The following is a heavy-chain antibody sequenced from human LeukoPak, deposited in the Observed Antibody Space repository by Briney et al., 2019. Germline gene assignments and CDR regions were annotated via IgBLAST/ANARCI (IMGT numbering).Heavy chain of an antibody. V-gene: IGHV3-7*03. CDR3: AKGGGDYDILIGYYTLYYYYYMDV. J-gene: IGHJ6*03. CDR2: IKQDGSEK. CDR1: GFTFSSYW. Sequence: GGSLRLSCAASGFTFSSYWMSWVRQAPGKGLEWVANIKQDGSEKCYVDSVKGRFTISRDNAKNSLYLQMNSLRAEDTAVYYCAKGGGDYDILIGYYTLYYYYYMDVWGKGTTVTISS. D-gene: IGHD3-9*01.